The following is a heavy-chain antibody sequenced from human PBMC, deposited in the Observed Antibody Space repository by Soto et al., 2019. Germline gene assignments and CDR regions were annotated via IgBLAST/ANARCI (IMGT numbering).Heavy chain of an antibody. CDR1: GYSFTSYA. Sequence: XSVKVSCKASGYSFTSYAMHWVRQAPGQRLEWMGWINAGNGNTKYSQKFQGRVTITRDTSASTAYMELSSLRSEDTAVYYCARPALGYSSSWYKFWGQGTLVTVSS. CDR2: INAGNGNT. CDR3: ARPALGYSSSWYKF. D-gene: IGHD6-13*01. V-gene: IGHV1-3*01. J-gene: IGHJ4*02.